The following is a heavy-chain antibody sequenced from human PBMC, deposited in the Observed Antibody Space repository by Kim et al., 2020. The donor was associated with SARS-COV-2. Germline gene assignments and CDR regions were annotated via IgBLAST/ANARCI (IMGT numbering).Heavy chain of an antibody. Sequence: QKFQGRVTMTRNTSISTAYMELSSLRSEDTAVYYCARAPGKWLRSWCVDVWGQGTTVTVSS. V-gene: IGHV1-8*01. J-gene: IGHJ6*02. D-gene: IGHD5-12*01. CDR3: ARAPGKWLRSWCVDV.